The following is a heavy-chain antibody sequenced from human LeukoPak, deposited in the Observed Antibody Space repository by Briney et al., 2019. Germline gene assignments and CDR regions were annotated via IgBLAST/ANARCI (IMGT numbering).Heavy chain of an antibody. CDR3: ARDLSYYDSSGYHDAFDI. Sequence: ASVKVSCKASGYTFTSYYMHWVRQAPGQGLEWMGIINPSGGSTSYAQKLQGRVTMTTDTSTSTAYMELRSLRSDDTAVYYCARDLSYYDSSGYHDAFDIWGQGTMVTVSS. CDR2: INPSGGST. V-gene: IGHV1-46*01. J-gene: IGHJ3*02. CDR1: GYTFTSYY. D-gene: IGHD3-22*01.